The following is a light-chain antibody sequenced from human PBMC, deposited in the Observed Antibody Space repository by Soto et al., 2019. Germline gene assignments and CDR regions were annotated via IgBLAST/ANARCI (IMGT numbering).Light chain of an antibody. J-gene: IGKJ4*01. CDR2: AAS. CDR1: QGISSY. Sequence: AIRMTQSPSSFSASTGDRVTITCRASQGISSYLAWYQQKPGKAPKLLIYAASTLQSGVPSRFSGSGSGTDFTLTISLQSEDFATYYCQQYYSYPLTFGGGTKVEIK. V-gene: IGKV1-8*01. CDR3: QQYYSYPLT.